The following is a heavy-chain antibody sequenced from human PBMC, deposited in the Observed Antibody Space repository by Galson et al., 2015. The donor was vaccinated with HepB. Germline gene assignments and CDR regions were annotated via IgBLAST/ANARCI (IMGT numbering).Heavy chain of an antibody. CDR3: TTGVMEIQLLDYFDY. CDR2: IKSKTDGGTT. J-gene: IGHJ4*02. V-gene: IGHV3-15*07. Sequence: SLRLSCAASGFTFSNAWMNWVRQAPGKGLEWVGRIKSKTDGGTTDYAAPVKGRFTISRDDSKNTLYLQMNSLKTEDTAVYYCTTGVMEIQLLDYFDYWGQGTLVTVSS. CDR1: GFTFSNAW. D-gene: IGHD5-18*01.